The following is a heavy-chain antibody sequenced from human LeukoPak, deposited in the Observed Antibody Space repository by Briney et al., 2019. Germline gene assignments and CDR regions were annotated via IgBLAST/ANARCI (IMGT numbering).Heavy chain of an antibody. J-gene: IGHJ4*02. V-gene: IGHV1-2*02. D-gene: IGHD6-6*01. CDR2: INPNSGGT. CDR1: GYTFSGHY. Sequence: ASVKVPCKASGYTFSGHYKPRVGQAPGQGLEWVGWINPNSGGTNYAQKFQGRVTMTRDTSISTAYMELIRLRSADTAVYYCARVGRAFTARSSFFDYWGQGTLVTVSS. CDR3: ARVGRAFTARSSFFDY.